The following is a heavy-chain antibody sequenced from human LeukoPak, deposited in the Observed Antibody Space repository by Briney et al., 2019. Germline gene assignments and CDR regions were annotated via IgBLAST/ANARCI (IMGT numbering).Heavy chain of an antibody. Sequence: PGGSLRLSCAASGFTVSSNYMSWVRQAPGKGLEWVSVIYSGGSTYYADSVKGRFTISRDNSKNTLYLQMSSLRPEDTPVSSCPNRTASGRGDITYCGQGTLVTVSS. J-gene: IGHJ4*02. CDR1: GFTVSSNY. D-gene: IGHD2-15*01. V-gene: IGHV3-53*01. CDR2: IYSGGST. CDR3: PNRTASGRGDITY.